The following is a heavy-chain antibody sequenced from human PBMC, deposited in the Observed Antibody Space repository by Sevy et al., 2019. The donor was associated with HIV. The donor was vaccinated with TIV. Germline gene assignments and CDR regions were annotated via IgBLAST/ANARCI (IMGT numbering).Heavy chain of an antibody. Sequence: GGSLRLSCAASGFTFDDYAMHWVRQAPGKGLEWVSGIGWNTGFIAYADSVMGRFTISRDNAKNSLYLQMNSLGAEDTALYYCVKDMDPRYVYYYMDVWGKGTTVTVSS. J-gene: IGHJ6*03. CDR1: GFTFDDYA. V-gene: IGHV3-9*01. D-gene: IGHD5-12*01. CDR3: VKDMDPRYVYYYMDV. CDR2: IGWNTGFI.